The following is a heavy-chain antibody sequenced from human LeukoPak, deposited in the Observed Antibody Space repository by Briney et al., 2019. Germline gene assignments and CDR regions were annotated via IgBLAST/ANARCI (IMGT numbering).Heavy chain of an antibody. D-gene: IGHD6-19*01. V-gene: IGHV4-59*08. J-gene: IGHJ3*02. Sequence: PSETLSLTCTVSGGPINSYYWSWIRQPPGKVLEWVGYIYYSGSTSYNPSLKSRVTISVDTSKNQFSLKLNSVTAADTAVYYCARRKNSAWSTDAFDIWGQGTMVTVSS. CDR3: ARRKNSAWSTDAFDI. CDR2: IYYSGST. CDR1: GGPINSYY.